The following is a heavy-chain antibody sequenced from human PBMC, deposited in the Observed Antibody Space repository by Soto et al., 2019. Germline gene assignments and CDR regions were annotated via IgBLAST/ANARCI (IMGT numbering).Heavy chain of an antibody. J-gene: IGHJ3*02. CDR1: GFNFGYYG. V-gene: IGHV3-33*01. Sequence: QEQLEESGGGLVQPGRSLRLSCAASGFAASGFNFGYYGMHWVRQAPGRGLEWVAIIWHDGSKQYYSDSVRGRFTVSRDNSRNLLYLQMNNLRAEDTALDYWARSVGGDSITLGDAFDIWGQGTLVTVSS. CDR3: ARSVGGDSITLGDAFDI. D-gene: IGHD3-10*01. CDR2: IWHDGSKQ.